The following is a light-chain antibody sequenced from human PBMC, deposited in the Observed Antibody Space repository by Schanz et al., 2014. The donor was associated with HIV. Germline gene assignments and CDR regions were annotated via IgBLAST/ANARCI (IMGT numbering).Light chain of an antibody. J-gene: IGLJ2*01. Sequence: QSVLTQPPSVSGAPGQRVTISCTGTSSDVGDYDFVSWYQQHPGKAPKLMIYEVSKRPSGVSNRFSGSKSGNTASLTISGLQAEDEANYYCSSYTGGSPLGVFGGGTKLTVL. CDR1: SSDVGDYDF. CDR3: SSYTGGSPLGV. CDR2: EVS. V-gene: IGLV2-14*01.